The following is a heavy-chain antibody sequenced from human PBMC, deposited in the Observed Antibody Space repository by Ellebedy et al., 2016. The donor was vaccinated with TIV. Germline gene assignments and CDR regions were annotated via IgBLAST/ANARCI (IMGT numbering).Heavy chain of an antibody. CDR3: ARGRRDGYTYFYYGLDV. D-gene: IGHD5-24*01. V-gene: IGHV4-39*01. Sequence: MPSETLSLTCTVSGGSISSTGYYWGWIRQPPGKGLEWIGSISYSGSTYYNPSLKSQITISLDTSKNQFSLKLSSVTAADTAMYYCARGRRDGYTYFYYGLDVWGQGATVTVSS. J-gene: IGHJ6*02. CDR2: ISYSGST. CDR1: GGSISSTGYY.